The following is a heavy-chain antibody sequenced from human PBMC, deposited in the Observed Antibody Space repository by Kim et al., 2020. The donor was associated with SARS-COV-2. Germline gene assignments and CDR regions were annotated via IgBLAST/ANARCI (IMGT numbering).Heavy chain of an antibody. J-gene: IGHJ6*02. D-gene: IGHD3-10*01. V-gene: IGHV5-51*01. Sequence: GESLKISCKGSGYSFTSYWIGWVRQMPGKGLEWVGIIYPCDSDTRYSPFFQGQVTISTDKTISTAYLQWSSLKASDTAMYYCATGGRGVSAYYGMDVWGQGTTVTVSS. CDR2: IYPCDSDT. CDR3: ATGGRGVSAYYGMDV. CDR1: GYSFTSYW.